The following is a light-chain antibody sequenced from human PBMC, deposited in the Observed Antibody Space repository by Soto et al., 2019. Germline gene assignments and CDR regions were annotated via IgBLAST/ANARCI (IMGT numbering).Light chain of an antibody. Sequence: QSALTQPPSASGSPGQSVTISCTGTSSDVGGYKYVSWYQHHPGKAPKLMIYEVSKRPSGVPDRFSGSKSGNTASLTVSGLQAEDEADYYCSSYAGSNNVLFGGGTQLTVL. CDR3: SSYAGSNNVL. CDR1: SSDVGGYKY. CDR2: EVS. V-gene: IGLV2-8*01. J-gene: IGLJ2*01.